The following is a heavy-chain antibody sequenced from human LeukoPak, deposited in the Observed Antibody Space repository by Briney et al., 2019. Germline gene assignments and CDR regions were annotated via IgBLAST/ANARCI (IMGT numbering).Heavy chain of an antibody. V-gene: IGHV1-69*13. J-gene: IGHJ4*02. CDR2: IIPIFGTA. CDR3: ARSQRGDVDGFDY. Sequence: ASVKVSCKGSGYTFHNYAINWVRQAPGQGLEWMGGIIPIFGTANYAQKFQGRVTITADESTSTAYMELSSLRSEDTAVYYCARSQRGDVDGFDYWGQGTLVTVSS. D-gene: IGHD3/OR15-3a*01. CDR1: GYTFHNYA.